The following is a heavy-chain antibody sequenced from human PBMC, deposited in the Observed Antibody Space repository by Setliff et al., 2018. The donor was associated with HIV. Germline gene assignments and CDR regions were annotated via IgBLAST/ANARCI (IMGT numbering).Heavy chain of an antibody. CDR2: SSWNSGCI. J-gene: IGHJ6*03. V-gene: IGHV3-9*01. CDR1: GFTFDDYA. CDR3: AKDTLPASARGSSMDV. Sequence: PGGSLRLSCAASGFTFDDYAMHWVRQAPGKGLEWVSGSSWNSGCILYADSVKGRFTISRDNAKNSLYLQINSLRVEDTALYDCAKDTLPASARGSSMDVWGKGTTVTVSS.